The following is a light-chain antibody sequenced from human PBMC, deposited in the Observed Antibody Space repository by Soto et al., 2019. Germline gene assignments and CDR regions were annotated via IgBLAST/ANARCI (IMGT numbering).Light chain of an antibody. CDR3: AAWDDSLNGVV. CDR2: TNN. CDR1: SSNIGRNS. V-gene: IGLV1-44*01. Sequence: QSVLTQPPSASGTPGQRVTVSCSGSSSNIGRNSAIWYQQLPGTAPKLLIYTNNQRPSGVPDRFSGSRSGTSASLAISGLPSEDEADYDCAAWDDSLNGVVLGGGTKVTVL. J-gene: IGLJ3*02.